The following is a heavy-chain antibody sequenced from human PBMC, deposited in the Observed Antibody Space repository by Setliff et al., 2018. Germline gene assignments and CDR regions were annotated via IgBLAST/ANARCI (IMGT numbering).Heavy chain of an antibody. J-gene: IGHJ6*03. CDR1: GGTLGTLS. CDR2: TIPLLPLP. CDR3: ARNALTGTTRKYYYYMDV. D-gene: IGHD1-7*01. Sequence: ASVKVSCKASGGTLGTLSIAWVRQAPGQGLEWMGGTIPLLPLPNYAVKFQGRVTITADKSTSTAYMELRSLTSEDTAVYYCARNALTGTTRKYYYYMDVWGQGTMVTVSS. V-gene: IGHV1-69*10.